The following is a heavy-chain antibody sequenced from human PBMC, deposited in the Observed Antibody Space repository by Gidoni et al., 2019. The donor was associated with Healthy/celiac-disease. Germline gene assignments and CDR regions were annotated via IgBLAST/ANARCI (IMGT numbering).Heavy chain of an antibody. CDR3: ARDLGYRDAFDI. CDR1: GFTFSSYS. CDR2: ISSSSSYI. Sequence: EVQLVESGGGLVKPGGSLRLSCAASGFTFSSYSMNWVRQAPGKGLEWVSSISSSSSYIYYADSVKGRFTISRDNAKNSLYLQMNSLRAEDTAVYYCARDLGYRDAFDIWGQGTMVTVSS. J-gene: IGHJ3*02. V-gene: IGHV3-21*01. D-gene: IGHD3-16*01.